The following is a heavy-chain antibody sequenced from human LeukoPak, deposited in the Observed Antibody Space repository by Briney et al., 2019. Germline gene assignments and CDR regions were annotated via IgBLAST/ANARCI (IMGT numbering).Heavy chain of an antibody. CDR2: IYYDGYT. V-gene: IGHV4-39*01. D-gene: IGHD3-3*01. J-gene: IGHJ4*02. Sequence: SETLSLTCTVSGGSVSSSSYYWSWIRQPPGKGLEWIGSIYYDGYTYYNPSLKSRVTISVDTSKNQFSLKLSSVTAADTAMYYCQSRYLEWLLDYWGQGTLVTVSS. CDR3: QSRYLEWLLDY. CDR1: GGSVSSSSYY.